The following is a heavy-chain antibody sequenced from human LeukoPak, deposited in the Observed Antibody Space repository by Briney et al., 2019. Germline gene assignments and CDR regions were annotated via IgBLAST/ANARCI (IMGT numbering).Heavy chain of an antibody. J-gene: IGHJ4*02. V-gene: IGHV3-23*01. CDR1: GFTFSNYA. Sequence: GGSLRLSCAASGFTFSNYAMNWVRQAPGKGLEWVSGISGSGVISGSGVSTYYADSVKGRFTISRDSSKNTLYLQMNSLRPEDTAVYYCARARPSMWIDYWGQGTLVTVSS. CDR3: ARARPSMWIDY. D-gene: IGHD5-12*01. CDR2: ISGSGVISGSGVST.